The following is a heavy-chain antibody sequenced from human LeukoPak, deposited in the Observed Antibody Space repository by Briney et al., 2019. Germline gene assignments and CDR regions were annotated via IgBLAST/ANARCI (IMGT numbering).Heavy chain of an antibody. CDR2: INPNSGGT. V-gene: IGHV1-2*02. J-gene: IGHJ4*02. Sequence: ASVKVSCKASGHTFTGYYMHWVRQAPGQGLEWMGWINPNSGGTNYAQRFQGRVTMTRDTSIRTAYMELSRLRSDDTAVYYCARSVLAALYDFDCWGQGTLVTVSS. CDR3: ARSVLAALYDFDC. CDR1: GHTFTGYY. D-gene: IGHD6-13*01.